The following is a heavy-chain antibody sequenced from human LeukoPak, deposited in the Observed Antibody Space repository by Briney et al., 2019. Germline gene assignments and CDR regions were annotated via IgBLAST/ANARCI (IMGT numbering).Heavy chain of an antibody. V-gene: IGHV4-59*01. D-gene: IGHD5-24*01. CDR3: ARGEMATDDAFDI. CDR1: GGSISSYY. J-gene: IGHJ3*02. CDR2: IYYSRST. Sequence: SETLSLTCTVSGGSISSYYWSWIRQPPGKGLEWIGYIYYSRSTNYNPSLKSRVTISVDTSKNQFSLKLSSVTAADTAVYYCARGEMATDDAFDIWGQGTMVTVSS.